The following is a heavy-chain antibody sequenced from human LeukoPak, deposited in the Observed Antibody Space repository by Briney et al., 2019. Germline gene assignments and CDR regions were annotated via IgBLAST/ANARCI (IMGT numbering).Heavy chain of an antibody. D-gene: IGHD5-12*01. CDR3: AKSNGYGLIDY. CDR1: GGSISSSYW. CDR2: IYHCGST. J-gene: IGHJ4*02. V-gene: IGHV4-4*02. Sequence: SETLSLTCGVSGGSISSSYWWCWVSHPPGEGLEGSGGIYHCGSTNYNPSLKSRVTISMDKSKNQFSLKLSSVTAADTAMYYCAKSNGYGLIDYWGQGTLVTVSS.